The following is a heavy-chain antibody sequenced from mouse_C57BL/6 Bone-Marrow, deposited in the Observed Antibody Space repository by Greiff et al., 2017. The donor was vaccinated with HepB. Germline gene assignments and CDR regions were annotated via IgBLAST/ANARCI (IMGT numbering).Heavy chain of an antibody. CDR3: ARQGYYGSSSDY. V-gene: IGHV5-12*01. Sequence: EVKLVESGGGLVQPGGSLKLSCAASGFTFSDYYMYWVRQTPEKRLEWVAYISNGGGSTYYPDTVKGRFTISRDNAKNTLYLQMSRLKSEDTAMYYCARQGYYGSSSDYWGQGTTLTVSS. CDR1: GFTFSDYY. CDR2: ISNGGGST. J-gene: IGHJ2*01. D-gene: IGHD1-1*01.